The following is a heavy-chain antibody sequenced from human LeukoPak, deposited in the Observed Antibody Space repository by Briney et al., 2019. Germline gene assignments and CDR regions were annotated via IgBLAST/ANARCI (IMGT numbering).Heavy chain of an antibody. J-gene: IGHJ3*02. V-gene: IGHV4-59*01. CDR3: ARENYVFDI. Sequence: SETLSLTCIVSGGFINNFYWSWIRQPPGKGLEWIGYVSNSGNTNYNPSFRSRFTISVDTSKNQFSLKLTSVTAADTAVYFCARENYVFDIWGQGTMVTVSS. CDR2: VSNSGNT. CDR1: GGFINNFY.